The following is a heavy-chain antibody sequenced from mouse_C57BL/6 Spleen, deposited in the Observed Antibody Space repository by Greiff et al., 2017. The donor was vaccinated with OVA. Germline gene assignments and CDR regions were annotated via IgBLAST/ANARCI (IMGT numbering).Heavy chain of an antibody. CDR2: IHPNSGST. D-gene: IGHD1-1*01. J-gene: IGHJ4*01. CDR1: GYTFTSYW. V-gene: IGHV1-64*01. Sequence: QVQLQQPGAELVKPGASVKLSCKASGYTFTSYWMHWVKQRPGQGLEWIGMIHPNSGSTNYNEKFKSKATLTVDKSSSTAYMQLSSLTSEDSAVYYCARGLNYYGSSNYYAMDYWGQGTSVTVSS. CDR3: ARGLNYYGSSNYYAMDY.